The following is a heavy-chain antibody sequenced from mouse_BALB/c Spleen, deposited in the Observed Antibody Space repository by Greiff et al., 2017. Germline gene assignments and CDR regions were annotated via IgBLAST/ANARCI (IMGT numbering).Heavy chain of an antibody. CDR2: ISSGGST. V-gene: IGHV5-6-5*01. CDR1: GFTFSSYA. Sequence: EVQLVESGGGLVKPGGSLKLSCAASGFTFSSYAMSWVRQTPEKRLEWVASISSGGSTYYPDSVKGRFTISRDNARNIQYLQLSSLRSEDTAMYYCGRACYVEVPMDYWGQGTTVTVSS. CDR3: GRACYVEVPMDY. D-gene: IGHD2-12*01. J-gene: IGHJ4*01.